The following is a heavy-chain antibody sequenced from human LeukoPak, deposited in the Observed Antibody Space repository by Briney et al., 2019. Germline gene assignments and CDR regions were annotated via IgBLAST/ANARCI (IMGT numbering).Heavy chain of an antibody. Sequence: SETLSLTCTVSGGSISTYYWTWIRQPPGKGLEWIGYIYYSGSTSYDPSLKSRVTMSLDTSKNQFSLKLSSVTAADTAVYYCARQRAYSYSPDAFDIWGHGTLVAVSS. CDR1: GGSISTYY. D-gene: IGHD5-18*01. V-gene: IGHV4-59*08. CDR3: ARQRAYSYSPDAFDI. J-gene: IGHJ3*02. CDR2: IYYSGST.